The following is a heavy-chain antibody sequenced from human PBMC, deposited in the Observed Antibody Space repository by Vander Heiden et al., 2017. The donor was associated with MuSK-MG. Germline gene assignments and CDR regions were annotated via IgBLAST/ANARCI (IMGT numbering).Heavy chain of an antibody. CDR1: GCSISSSSYY. CDR2: IYYSGST. J-gene: IGHJ4*02. CDR3: ARNAVIISSGWYYFDY. Sequence: QLQLQESGPGLVKPSETLSLTCTVSGCSISSSSYYWGWIRQPPGKGLEWIGSIYYSGSTYYNPSLKSRVTISVDTSKNQFSLKLSSVTAADTAVYYCARNAVIISSGWYYFDYWGQGTLVTVSS. D-gene: IGHD6-19*01. V-gene: IGHV4-39*01.